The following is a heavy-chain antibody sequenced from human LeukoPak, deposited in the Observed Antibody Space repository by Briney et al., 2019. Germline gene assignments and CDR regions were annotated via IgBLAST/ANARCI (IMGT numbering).Heavy chain of an antibody. CDR3: VTTRQTSGWWFYY. V-gene: IGHV4-39*01. CDR1: GDSLTSSNFY. D-gene: IGHD6-19*01. Sequence: RSSETLSLTCTVSGDSLTSSNFYWGWIRQPPGKSLEWIGSIYYNGRTYYNPSLKSRVTIPVDTPNNQFSLNLISVTAADTAMYYCVTTRQTSGWWFYYWGQGTLVTVSS. J-gene: IGHJ4*02. CDR2: IYYNGRT.